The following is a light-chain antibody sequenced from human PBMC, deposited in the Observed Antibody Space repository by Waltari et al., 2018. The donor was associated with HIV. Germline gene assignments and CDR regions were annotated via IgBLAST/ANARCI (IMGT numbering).Light chain of an antibody. J-gene: IGKJ4*01. CDR1: QAISTF. V-gene: IGKV1-9*01. CDR3: QQLNRYPPA. CDR2: AAS. Sequence: DIQLTQPPPFLSASVGDRVTITCRASQAISTFLAWYQQKPGEAPKLLMFAASTLQSGVPSRFSGRGSATEFTLTISSLQPEDFATYYCQQLNRYPPAFGGGTKVEIK.